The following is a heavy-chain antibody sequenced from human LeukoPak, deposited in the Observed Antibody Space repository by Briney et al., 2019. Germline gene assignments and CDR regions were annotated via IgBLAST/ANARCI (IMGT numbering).Heavy chain of an antibody. CDR1: GFTFSSYS. D-gene: IGHD3-3*01. CDR3: ARLWSGYYMDV. V-gene: IGHV3-48*04. Sequence: GGSLRLSCAASGFTFSSYSMNWVRQAPGKGLEWVSYISSNSSTIYYADSVKGRFTISRDNAKNSLYLQMNSLRAEDTAVYYCARLWSGYYMDVWGKGTTVTVSS. J-gene: IGHJ6*03. CDR2: ISSNSSTI.